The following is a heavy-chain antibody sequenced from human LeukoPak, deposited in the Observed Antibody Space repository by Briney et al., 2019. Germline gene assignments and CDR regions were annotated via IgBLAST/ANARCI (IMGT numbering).Heavy chain of an antibody. J-gene: IGHJ6*03. CDR1: GFTFSSYW. CDR2: IKQDGSEK. Sequence: GGSLRLSCAASGFTFSSYWMSWVRQAPGKGLEWVANIKQDGSEKYYVDSVKGRFTISRDNSKNTLYLQMNSLGAEDTAVYYCAKGAGFWSGYSYYYYYMDVWGKGTTVTVSS. D-gene: IGHD3-3*01. CDR3: AKGAGFWSGYSYYYYYMDV. V-gene: IGHV3-7*01.